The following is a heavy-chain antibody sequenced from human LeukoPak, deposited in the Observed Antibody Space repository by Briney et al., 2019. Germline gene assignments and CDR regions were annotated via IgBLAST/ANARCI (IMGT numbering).Heavy chain of an antibody. CDR1: GVAFSNYG. J-gene: IGHJ4*02. Sequence: GRSLRLSCAASGVAFSNYGMHWVRQAPGKGLEWVAVISYDGRNKYYADSVKGRFTISRDNSNNKLYLQMNSLRAQDTPVYYGANSPAYGDYVSLGYWGQGTLVTVSS. CDR2: ISYDGRNK. D-gene: IGHD4-17*01. CDR3: ANSPAYGDYVSLGY. V-gene: IGHV3-30*18.